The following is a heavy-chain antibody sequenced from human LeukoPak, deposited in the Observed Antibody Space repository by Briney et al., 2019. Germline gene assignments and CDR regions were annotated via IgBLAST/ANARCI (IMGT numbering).Heavy chain of an antibody. J-gene: IGHJ4*02. V-gene: IGHV4-34*01. CDR1: GGSFSGYY. CDR2: INHSGST. CDR3: ARLQRLFDY. Sequence: SETLSLTCAVYGGSFSGYYWSWIHQPAGKGLEWIGEINHSGSTNYNPSLKSRVTISVDTSKNQFSLKMSSVTAADTAVYYCARLQRLFDYWGQGTLVTVSS.